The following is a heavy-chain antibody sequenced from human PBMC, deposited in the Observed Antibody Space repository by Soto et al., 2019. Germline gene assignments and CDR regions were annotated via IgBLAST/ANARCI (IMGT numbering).Heavy chain of an antibody. V-gene: IGHV4-39*01. Sequence: QLQLQESGPGLVKPSETLSLTCTVSGGSISSSSYYWGWIRQPPGKGLEWIGSIYYSGSTYYNPSLKSRVTISVDTSKNQFSLKLSSVTAADTAVYYCARHAWSITMVRGVTDRDGGMDVWGQGTTVTVSS. CDR3: ARHAWSITMVRGVTDRDGGMDV. CDR2: IYYSGST. CDR1: GGSISSSSYY. D-gene: IGHD3-10*01. J-gene: IGHJ6*02.